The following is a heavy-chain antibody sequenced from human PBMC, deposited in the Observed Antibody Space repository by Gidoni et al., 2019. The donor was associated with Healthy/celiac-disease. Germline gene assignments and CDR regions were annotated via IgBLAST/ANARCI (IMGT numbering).Heavy chain of an antibody. Sequence: QVQLQESGPGRAKPSQTMSPTRTVSGGSISSGGYYWSWIRQHPGKGLEGIGYIYYSGSTYYNPSLKSRVTISVDTSKNQFSLKLSSVTAAATAVYYCASFGLNNDAFDIWGQGTMVTVSS. CDR2: IYYSGST. CDR3: ASFGLNNDAFDI. CDR1: GGSISSGGYY. J-gene: IGHJ3*02. V-gene: IGHV4-31*03. D-gene: IGHD2-21*01.